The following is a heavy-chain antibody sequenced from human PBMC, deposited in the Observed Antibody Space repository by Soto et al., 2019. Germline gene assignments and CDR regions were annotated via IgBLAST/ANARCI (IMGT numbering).Heavy chain of an antibody. V-gene: IGHV3-72*01. J-gene: IGHJ4*02. CDR1: GFTFSDHY. D-gene: IGHD1-26*01. Sequence: EVQLVESGGGLVQPGGSLRLSCAASGFTFSDHYMDWVRQAPGKGLEWVGRSRNKANSYSTEYAASVQGSFTISRDESNNSLYLQMNSLKTVDTTVYYCARFSGSYTRGLDYWGQGPRVTVSS. CDR3: ARFSGSYTRGLDY. CDR2: SRNKANSYST.